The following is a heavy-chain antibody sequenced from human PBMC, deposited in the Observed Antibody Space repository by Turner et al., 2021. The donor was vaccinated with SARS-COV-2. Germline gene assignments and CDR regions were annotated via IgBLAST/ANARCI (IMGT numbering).Heavy chain of an antibody. CDR1: GGSISSTSYY. J-gene: IGHJ4*02. CDR2: IYYSGST. Sequence: QLQLQESGPGLVKPSETLSLTCPVSGGSISSTSYYWGWIRQPPGKGLEWIGSIYYSGSTYYNPSLKSRVTISADTTKNQFSPKLSSVTAADTAVYYCACGYYSRGDYWGQGTLVTVSS. D-gene: IGHD3-3*01. CDR3: ACGYYSRGDY. V-gene: IGHV4-39*01.